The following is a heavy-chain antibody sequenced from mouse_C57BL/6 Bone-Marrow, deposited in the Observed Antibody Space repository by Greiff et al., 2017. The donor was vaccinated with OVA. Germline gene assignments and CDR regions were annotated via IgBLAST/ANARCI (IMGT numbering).Heavy chain of an antibody. Sequence: QVQLQQPGAELVRPGTSVKLSCKASGYTFTSYWMHWVKQRPGQGLEWIGVIDPSDSYTNYNQKFKGKATLPVDTSSSTAYMQLSSLTSEDSAVYYCAGGLSWFAYWGQGTLVTVSA. J-gene: IGHJ3*01. CDR3: AGGLSWFAY. V-gene: IGHV1-59*01. CDR2: IDPSDSYT. CDR1: GYTFTSYW.